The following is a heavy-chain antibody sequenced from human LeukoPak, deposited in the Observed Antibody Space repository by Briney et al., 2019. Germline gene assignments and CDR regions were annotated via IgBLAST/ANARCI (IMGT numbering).Heavy chain of an antibody. CDR2: INWNGGST. J-gene: IGHJ4*02. D-gene: IGHD3-22*01. Sequence: GGSLRLSCAASGFTFDDYGMSWVRQAPGKGLEWVSGINWNGGSTGYAASVTGRFTISRDNAKNSLYLQMNSLRAEDTAVYYCARAANYDSSCYRNDYWGQGTLVTVSS. CDR3: ARAANYDSSCYRNDY. CDR1: GFTFDDYG. V-gene: IGHV3-20*04.